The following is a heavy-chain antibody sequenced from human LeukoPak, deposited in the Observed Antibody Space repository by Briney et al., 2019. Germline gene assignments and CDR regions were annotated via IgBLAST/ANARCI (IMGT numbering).Heavy chain of an antibody. J-gene: IGHJ4*02. V-gene: IGHV3-30*18. D-gene: IGHD3-16*01. CDR1: GFSLSSYG. CDR3: AKESGGGGTYFDY. CDR2: ISYDGSNE. Sequence: GGSLRLSCAASGFSLSSYGMHWVRQAPGKGLEWVAVISYDGSNEYYADSVKGRFAISRDISKNTLYLQMNSLRPEDTAVYYCAKESGGGGTYFDYWGQGTLVTVSS.